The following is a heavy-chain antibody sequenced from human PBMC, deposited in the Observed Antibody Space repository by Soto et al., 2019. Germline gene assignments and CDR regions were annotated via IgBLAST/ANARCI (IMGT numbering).Heavy chain of an antibody. Sequence: ASVKVSCKASGYTFTSYGISWVRQAPGQGLEWMGWISAYNGNTNYEQKHKGRVTMTTDTYTSTAYMKKRSLRSDDTAVYYCARDSSLNRIGYYYGMDVWG. V-gene: IGHV1-18*01. CDR2: ISAYNGNT. J-gene: IGHJ6*02. CDR3: ARDSSLNRIGYYYGMDV. CDR1: GYTFTSYG. D-gene: IGHD6-6*01.